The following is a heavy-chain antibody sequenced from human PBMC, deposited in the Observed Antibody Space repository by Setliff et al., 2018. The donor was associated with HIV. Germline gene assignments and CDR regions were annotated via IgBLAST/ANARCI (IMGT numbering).Heavy chain of an antibody. CDR1: GQFISDGYY. V-gene: IGHV4-38-2*02. CDR2: VYHSGKT. Sequence: SETLSLTCTVSGQFISDGYYWGWIRQPPGKGLEWIGSVYHSGKTYYNPSLKSRVTMSADTSKNQISLMLRSMTAADTAVYYCARAGGHRLTDNQSKYRDTPHWGQGTLVTVSS. D-gene: IGHD3-16*02. J-gene: IGHJ4*02. CDR3: ARAGGHRLTDNQSKYRDTPH.